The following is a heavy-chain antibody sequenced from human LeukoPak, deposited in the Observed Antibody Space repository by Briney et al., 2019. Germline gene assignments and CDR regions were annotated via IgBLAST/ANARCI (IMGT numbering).Heavy chain of an antibody. CDR1: GFTFNSYA. CDR2: TSGSGGST. J-gene: IGHJ4*02. V-gene: IGHV3-23*01. CDR3: AKAIHYRSGSYRYYFDD. D-gene: IGHD3-10*01. Sequence: GGSLRLSCAASGFTFNSYAMSWVRQAPGRGLEWVSGTSGSGGSTYYADSVKGRFTISRDNSKNTLYLQMNSLRAEDTAVYYCAKAIHYRSGSYRYYFDDWGQGTLVTVSS.